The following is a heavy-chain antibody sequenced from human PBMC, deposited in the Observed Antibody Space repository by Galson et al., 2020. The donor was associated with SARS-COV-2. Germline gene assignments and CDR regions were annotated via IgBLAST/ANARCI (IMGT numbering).Heavy chain of an antibody. CDR2: IYPGDSDT. CDR3: VRTGWKQLWSVDY. V-gene: IGHV5-51*01. J-gene: IGHJ4*02. D-gene: IGHD5-18*01. CDR1: GDSFTSHW. Sequence: GESLKISCKGSGDSFTSHWIGWVRQMPGKGLEWMGIIYPGDSDTRYSPSVQGQVTISADKSIRTAYLQWSSLKASDTAMYYCVRTGWKQLWSVDYWGQGTLVTVSS.